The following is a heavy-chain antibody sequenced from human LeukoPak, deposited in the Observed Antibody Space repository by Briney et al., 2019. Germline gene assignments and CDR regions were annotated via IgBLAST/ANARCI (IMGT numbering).Heavy chain of an antibody. Sequence: GGSLRLSCSASGFTFTDYTMHWVRQAPGKGLEYVSSISANGGSTYYADSVKGRFTISRDDSKNTLYLQMSGLIAEDTALDYCVKSSLQQLIRGPCDYWGQGTLVTVSS. CDR1: GFTFTDYT. CDR2: ISANGGST. V-gene: IGHV3-64D*06. D-gene: IGHD6-6*01. J-gene: IGHJ4*02. CDR3: VKSSLQQLIRGPCDY.